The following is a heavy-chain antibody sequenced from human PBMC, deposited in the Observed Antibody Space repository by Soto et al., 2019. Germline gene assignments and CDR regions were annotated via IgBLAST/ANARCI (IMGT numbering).Heavy chain of an antibody. CDR2: ISYDGSNK. Sequence: GGSLRLSCAASGFTFSSYGMHWVRQAPGKGLEWVAVISYDGSNKYYADSVKGRFTISRDNSKNTLYLQMNSLRAEDTAVYYCAKHLPIAAAGNNGNYWGQGTLVTVSS. CDR1: GFTFSSYG. V-gene: IGHV3-30*18. CDR3: AKHLPIAAAGNNGNY. J-gene: IGHJ4*02. D-gene: IGHD6-13*01.